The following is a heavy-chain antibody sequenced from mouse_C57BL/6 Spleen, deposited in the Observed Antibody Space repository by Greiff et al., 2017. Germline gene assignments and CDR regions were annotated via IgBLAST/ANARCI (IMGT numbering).Heavy chain of an antibody. CDR1: GYTFTSYW. J-gene: IGHJ4*01. Sequence: VQLQQPGAELVKPGASVKLSCKASGYTFTSYWMQWVKQRPGQGLEWIGEIDPSDSYTNYNQKFKGKATLTVDTSSSTAYMQLSSLTSEDSAVYYCARAPYGYDGAMDYWGQGTSVTVSS. CDR3: ARAPYGYDGAMDY. V-gene: IGHV1-50*01. D-gene: IGHD2-2*01. CDR2: IDPSDSYT.